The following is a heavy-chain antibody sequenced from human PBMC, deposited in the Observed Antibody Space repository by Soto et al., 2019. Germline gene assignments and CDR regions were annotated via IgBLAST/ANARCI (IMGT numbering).Heavy chain of an antibody. Sequence: PGESLKISCKGSGYSFTSYWIGWVRQIPGKGLEWMGIIYPGDSDTRYSPSFQGQVTISADKSISTAYLQWSSLKASDTAMYYCARSLRAAAGTPYYYGMDVWGQGTTVTVSS. D-gene: IGHD6-13*01. CDR1: GYSFTSYW. J-gene: IGHJ6*02. CDR3: ARSLRAAAGTPYYYGMDV. V-gene: IGHV5-51*01. CDR2: IYPGDSDT.